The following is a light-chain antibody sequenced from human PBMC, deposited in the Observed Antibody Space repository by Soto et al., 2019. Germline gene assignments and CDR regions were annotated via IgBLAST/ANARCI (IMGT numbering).Light chain of an antibody. V-gene: IGKV1-39*01. CDR2: AAS. CDR3: QQSYSTPRT. J-gene: IGKJ1*01. Sequence: DLQMTQFPSSLSASVGDRVTITCRASQSISTYLNWYQQKPGKAPNLLIYAASSLQSGVPSTFSGSGSGTDFTLTISSLQPADFATYYCQQSYSTPRTFGQGTKVEIK. CDR1: QSISTY.